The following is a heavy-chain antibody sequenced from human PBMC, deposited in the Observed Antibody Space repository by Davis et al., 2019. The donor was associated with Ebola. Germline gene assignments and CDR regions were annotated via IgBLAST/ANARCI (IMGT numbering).Heavy chain of an antibody. CDR1: GYTFTSYD. CDR3: ARDLGYDFWSGYLPFDY. J-gene: IGHJ4*02. V-gene: IGHV1-18*01. Sequence: ASVKVSCKASGYTFTSYDISWVRQAPGQGLEWMGWISAYNGNTNYAQKLQGRVTMTTDTSTSTAYMELRSLRSDDTAVYYCARDLGYDFWSGYLPFDYWGQGTLVTVSS. D-gene: IGHD3-3*01. CDR2: ISAYNGNT.